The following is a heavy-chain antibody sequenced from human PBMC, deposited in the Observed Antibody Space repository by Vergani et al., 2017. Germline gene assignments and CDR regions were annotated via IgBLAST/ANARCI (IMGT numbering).Heavy chain of an antibody. Sequence: EVQLVESGGGLVKPGGSLRLSCAASGFTFSSYSMNWVRQAPGKGLEWVSSISSSSSYIYYADSVKGRFTISRDNAKNSRYLQMNSLRAEDTAVYYCARGRSVYSSSSLDYWGQGTLVTVSS. J-gene: IGHJ4*02. CDR2: ISSSSSYI. V-gene: IGHV3-21*01. CDR1: GFTFSSYS. CDR3: ARGRSVYSSSSLDY. D-gene: IGHD6-6*01.